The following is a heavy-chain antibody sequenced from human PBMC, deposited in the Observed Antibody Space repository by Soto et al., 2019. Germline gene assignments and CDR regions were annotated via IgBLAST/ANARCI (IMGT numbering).Heavy chain of an antibody. CDR3: ARGCGCGGDSIDAFDI. CDR1: GGSISSGGYY. V-gene: IGHV4-31*03. D-gene: IGHD2-21*01. CDR2: IYYSGST. Sequence: TLSLTCTVSGGSISSGGYYWSWIRQHPGKGLEWIGYIYYSGSTYYNPSLKSRVTISVDTSKNQFSLKLSSVTAADTAVYYCARGCGCGGDSIDAFDIWGQGTMVTVSS. J-gene: IGHJ3*02.